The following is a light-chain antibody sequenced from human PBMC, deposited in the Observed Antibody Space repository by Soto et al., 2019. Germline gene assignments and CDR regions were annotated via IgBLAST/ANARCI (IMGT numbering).Light chain of an antibody. CDR1: SSDVGGYSY. Sequence: QSVLTQPASVSGSPGQSITISCTGTSSDVGGYSYVSWYQQHPGKAPKFMIYEVSNRPSGVSNRFSGSKSGNTASLTISGLQAEAEADYYCSSYTRISPLLCGTGTKVTVL. CDR3: SSYTRISPLL. CDR2: EVS. V-gene: IGLV2-14*01. J-gene: IGLJ1*01.